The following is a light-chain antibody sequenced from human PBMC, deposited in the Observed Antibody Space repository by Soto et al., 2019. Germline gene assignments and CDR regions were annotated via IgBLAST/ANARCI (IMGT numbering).Light chain of an antibody. CDR2: DAS. CDR1: QSISSW. CDR3: QQYSTYPWT. Sequence: DIKMTQSPSTLSASVAHSVTITCRASQSISSWLAWYQQKPGKAPKRLIYDASSLESGVPSRFSGSGSGTEFTLTISSLQPDDFATYYCQQYSTYPWTFGQGTKVDI. V-gene: IGKV1-5*01. J-gene: IGKJ1*01.